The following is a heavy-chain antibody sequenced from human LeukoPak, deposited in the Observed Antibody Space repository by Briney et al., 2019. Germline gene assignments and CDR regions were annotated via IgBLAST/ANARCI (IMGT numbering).Heavy chain of an antibody. CDR3: ARQTGSGLFILP. J-gene: IGHJ4*02. CDR2: IYHSGST. D-gene: IGHD3/OR15-3a*01. V-gene: IGHV4-38-2*02. CDR1: GYSISSGYY. Sequence: SETLSLTCTVSGYSISSGYYWGWIRQPPGKGLEWIGSIYHSGSTYYNPSLKTRITISVDTSKNQFSLKLSSVTAADTAVYYCARQTGSGLFILPGGQGTLVTVSS.